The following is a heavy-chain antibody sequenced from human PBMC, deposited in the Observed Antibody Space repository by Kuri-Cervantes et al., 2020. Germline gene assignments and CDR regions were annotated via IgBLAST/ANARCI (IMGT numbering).Heavy chain of an antibody. CDR2: IIPIFGTA. CDR1: GGTFSSYA. Sequence: SVKVSCKASGGTFSSYAISWVRQAPGQGLEWMGGIIPIFGTANYAQKLQGRVTMTTDTSTSTAYMELRSLRSEDTAVYYCATAVFTGYYYMDVWGKGITVTVSS. V-gene: IGHV1-69*05. D-gene: IGHD4-11*01. J-gene: IGHJ6*03. CDR3: ATAVFTGYYYMDV.